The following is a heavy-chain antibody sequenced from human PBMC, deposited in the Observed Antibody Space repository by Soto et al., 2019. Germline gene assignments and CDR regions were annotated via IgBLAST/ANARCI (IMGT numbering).Heavy chain of an antibody. V-gene: IGHV3-21*01. Sequence: EVQLVESGGGLVKPGGSLRLSCAASGFTFSSYSMNRVRQAPGKGLEWVSAISSSSDYIFYADSVKGRFTISRDNAKNSLYLQINSLRAEDTAMYYCASGGYSYGYDYWGQGTLVTVSS. CDR2: ISSSSDYI. CDR3: ASGGYSYGYDY. CDR1: GFTFSSYS. J-gene: IGHJ4*02. D-gene: IGHD5-18*01.